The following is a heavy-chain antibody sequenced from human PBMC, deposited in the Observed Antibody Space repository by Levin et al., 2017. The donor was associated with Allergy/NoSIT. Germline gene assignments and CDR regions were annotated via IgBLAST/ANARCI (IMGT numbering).Heavy chain of an antibody. V-gene: IGHV3-15*01. Sequence: GESLKISCAASGFTFSNAWMSWVRQAPGKGLEWVGRIKSKTDGGTTDYAAPVKGRFTISRDDSKNTLYLQMNSLKTEDTAVYYCTTDFYYDSSGMGYYFDYWGQGTLVTVSS. J-gene: IGHJ4*02. CDR1: GFTFSNAW. CDR2: IKSKTDGGTT. D-gene: IGHD3-22*01. CDR3: TTDFYYDSSGMGYYFDY.